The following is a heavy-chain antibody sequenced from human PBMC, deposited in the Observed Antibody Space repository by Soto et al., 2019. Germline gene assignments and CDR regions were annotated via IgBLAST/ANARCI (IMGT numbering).Heavy chain of an antibody. CDR2: ISYDGSNK. D-gene: IGHD3-22*01. V-gene: IGHV3-30*18. Sequence: SGFTFSSYGMHWVRQAPGKGLEWVAVISYDGSNKYYADTVKGRFTISRDNSKYTLYLQMNSLRAEDTAVYYFAKDFYPRYYYDSSGYFGAFDIWGQGTMVTVSS. J-gene: IGHJ3*02. CDR1: GFTFSSYG. CDR3: AKDFYPRYYYDSSGYFGAFDI.